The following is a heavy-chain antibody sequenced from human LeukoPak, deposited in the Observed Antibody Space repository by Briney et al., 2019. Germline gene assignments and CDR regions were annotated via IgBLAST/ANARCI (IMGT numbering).Heavy chain of an antibody. J-gene: IGHJ4*02. CDR1: GYTFTSYA. Sequence: ASVKVSCKASGYTFTSYAMHWVRQAPGQRLEWMGWINAGNGNTKYSQKFQGRVTITRDTSASTAYMELSSLRSEDTAVYYCARGSSWYFYFDYWGQGTLVTVSS. CDR3: ARGSSWYFYFDY. V-gene: IGHV1-3*01. D-gene: IGHD6-13*01. CDR2: INAGNGNT.